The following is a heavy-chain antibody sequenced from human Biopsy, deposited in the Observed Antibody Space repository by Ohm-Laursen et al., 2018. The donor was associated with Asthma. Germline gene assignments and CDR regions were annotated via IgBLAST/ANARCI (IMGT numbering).Heavy chain of an antibody. J-gene: IGHJ6*02. CDR2: IMTVFGTT. CDR3: ARCQVGYSSGWSLLLKKIYYSGMDV. CDR1: GGTFSNFA. V-gene: IGHV1-69*01. D-gene: IGHD6-19*01. Sequence: SSVKVSCKAPGGTFSNFAISWARQAPGQGLEWLGGIMTVFGTTNYAQKFQGRVTITADESTSTAYMEVTSLRSEDTDIYYCARCQVGYSSGWSLLLKKIYYSGMDVWGQGTAVTVSS.